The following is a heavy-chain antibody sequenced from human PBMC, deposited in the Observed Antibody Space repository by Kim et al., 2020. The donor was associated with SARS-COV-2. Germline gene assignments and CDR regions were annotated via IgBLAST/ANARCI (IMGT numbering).Heavy chain of an antibody. CDR3: ATRGPIVVVPAAMLPTRGYYYGMDV. CDR2: IYYSGST. J-gene: IGHJ6*02. Sequence: SETLSLTCTVSGGSISNSSYYWGWIRQPPGKGLEWIGSIYYSGSTYYNPSLKSRVTISVDTSKNQFSLKLSSVTAADTAVYYCATRGPIVVVPAAMLPTRGYYYGMDVWGQGTTVTVSS. CDR1: GGSISNSSYY. D-gene: IGHD2-2*01. V-gene: IGHV4-39*01.